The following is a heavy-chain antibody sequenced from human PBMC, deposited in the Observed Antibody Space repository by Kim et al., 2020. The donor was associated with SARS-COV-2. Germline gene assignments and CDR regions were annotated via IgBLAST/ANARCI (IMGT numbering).Heavy chain of an antibody. CDR3: ARDALDYYDSSGY. Sequence: YNPSLKSRVTISVDKSKNQFSLKLSSVTAADTDVYYCARDALDYYDSSGYWGQGTLVTVSS. D-gene: IGHD3-22*01. V-gene: IGHV4-4*02. J-gene: IGHJ4*02.